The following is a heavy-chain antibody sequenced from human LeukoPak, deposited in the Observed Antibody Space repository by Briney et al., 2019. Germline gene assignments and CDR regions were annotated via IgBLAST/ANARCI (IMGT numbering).Heavy chain of an antibody. V-gene: IGHV4-59*08. J-gene: IGHJ4*02. CDR2: IYYSGST. CDR3: ARIRDYYDSSGYYGYCFDY. Sequence: PSETLSLTCTVSGGSISSYYWSWIRQPPGKGLEWIGYIYYSGSTNYNPSLKSRVTISVDTSKNQFSLKLSSVTAADTAVYYCARIRDYYDSSGYYGYCFDYWGQGTLVTVSS. D-gene: IGHD3-22*01. CDR1: GGSISSYY.